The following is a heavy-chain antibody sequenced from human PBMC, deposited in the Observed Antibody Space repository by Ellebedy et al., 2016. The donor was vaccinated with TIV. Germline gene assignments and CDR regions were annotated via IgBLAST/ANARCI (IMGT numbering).Heavy chain of an antibody. V-gene: IGHV3-23*03. Sequence: PGGSLRLSCAASGFTFSSYVMSWVRQAPGKGLEWVSVFYGGGTIRYADSVKGRFTISRDNSKNTVDLQMNSLRAEDTAVYYCARKTDTGTSGDYWGQGTPVTVSS. J-gene: IGHJ4*02. CDR1: GFTFSSYV. CDR2: FYGGGTI. CDR3: ARKTDTGTSGDY. D-gene: IGHD1-1*01.